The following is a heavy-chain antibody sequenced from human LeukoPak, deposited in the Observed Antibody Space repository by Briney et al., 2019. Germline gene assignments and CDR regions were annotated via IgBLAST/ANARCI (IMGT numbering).Heavy chain of an antibody. J-gene: IGHJ4*02. CDR2: IKTKTDGGTT. Sequence: GGSLRLSCAASGFTFNNAWMSWVRQAPGKGLEWVGRIKTKTDGGTTDYAAPVKDRFTISRDDSKNSLYLQMNSLKTEDTAVYYCTASYYDSSGYRVWGQGTLVTVSS. CDR1: GFTFNNAW. D-gene: IGHD3-22*01. CDR3: TASYYDSSGYRV. V-gene: IGHV3-15*01.